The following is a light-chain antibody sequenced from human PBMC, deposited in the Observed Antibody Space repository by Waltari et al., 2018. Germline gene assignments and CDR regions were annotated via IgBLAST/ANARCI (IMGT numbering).Light chain of an antibody. CDR2: EAS. J-gene: IGKJ1*01. CDR3: QQRDGT. Sequence: EIVLTQSPATLSLSPGERATLSCRASQSVSSYLAWYQPKPGQAPRLLIYEASNRATGIPARFSGSGSGTDFTLTISSLEPEDFAVYYCQQRDGTFGQGTKVEIK. CDR1: QSVSSY. V-gene: IGKV3-11*01.